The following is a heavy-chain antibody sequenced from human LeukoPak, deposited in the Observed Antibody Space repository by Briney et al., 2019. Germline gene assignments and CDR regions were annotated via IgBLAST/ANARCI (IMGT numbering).Heavy chain of an antibody. CDR3: TKDSFKIRGVINAHYFEF. CDR2: ISGSGTLT. D-gene: IGHD3-10*01. Sequence: GGSLSLSCGASGFSVTNYHMSWIRQTPEKGLEWVSGISGSGTLTHYADSVKGRFAISRDRSQNTLSLQMNNLRAEDTALYYCTKDSFKIRGVINAHYFEFWGQGIMVTVSS. J-gene: IGHJ4*02. CDR1: GFSVTNYH. V-gene: IGHV3-23*01.